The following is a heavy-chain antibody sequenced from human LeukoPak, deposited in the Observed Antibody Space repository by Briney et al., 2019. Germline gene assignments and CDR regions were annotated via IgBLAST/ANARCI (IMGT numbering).Heavy chain of an antibody. CDR1: GFTFSDYY. D-gene: IGHD3-10*01. Sequence: RGSLRLSCAASGFTFSDYYMSWIRQAPGKGLEWVSYISSSRSYTNYADSVKGRFTISRDNAKNSLYLQMNSLRAEDTAVYYCARDGPGSGSYYGWGQGTLVTVSS. V-gene: IGHV3-11*06. CDR2: ISSSRSYT. J-gene: IGHJ4*02. CDR3: ARDGPGSGSYYG.